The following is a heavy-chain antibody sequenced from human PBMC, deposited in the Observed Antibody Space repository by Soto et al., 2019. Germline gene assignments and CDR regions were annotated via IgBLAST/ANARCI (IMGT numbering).Heavy chain of an antibody. CDR1: GGTFSSYA. CDR3: ARDFGGGYYDSSGYSAFDY. D-gene: IGHD3-22*01. J-gene: IGHJ4*02. CDR2: IIPIFGTA. Sequence: ASVKVSCKASGGTFSSYAISWVRQAPGQGLEWMGGIIPIFGTANYAQKFQGRVTITADESTSTAYMELSSLRSEDTAVYYCARDFGGGYYDSSGYSAFDYWGQGTLVTVSS. V-gene: IGHV1-69*13.